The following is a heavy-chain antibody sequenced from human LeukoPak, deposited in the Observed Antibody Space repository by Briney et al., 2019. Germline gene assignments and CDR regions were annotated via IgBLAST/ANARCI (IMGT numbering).Heavy chain of an antibody. CDR1: GYTFTSYG. Sequence: ASVKVSCKASGYTFTSYGINWLRQAPGHGLEWMGSISAYNGNTNYAQKLQDRVTMTTETSTSTAYMELRSLRSDDTAVYYCARVFTRSKPRLWFDPWGQGTLVTVSS. CDR2: ISAYNGNT. V-gene: IGHV1-18*01. CDR3: ARVFTRSKPRLWFDP. J-gene: IGHJ5*02.